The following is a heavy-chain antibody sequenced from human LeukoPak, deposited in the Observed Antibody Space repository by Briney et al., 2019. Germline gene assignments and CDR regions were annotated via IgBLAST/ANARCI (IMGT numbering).Heavy chain of an antibody. CDR1: GGSISSYY. D-gene: IGHD6-19*01. J-gene: IGHJ4*02. V-gene: IGHV4-59*01. CDR2: IYYSGTT. CDR3: ARETSSGWYGFDS. Sequence: SETLSLTCTVSGGSISSYYWSWIRQPPGKGLEWIGYIYYSGTTNYNPSLTSQVTISVDTSKNQFALELNSVTAADTAVYYWARETSSGWYGFDSRGQGTLVTVSS.